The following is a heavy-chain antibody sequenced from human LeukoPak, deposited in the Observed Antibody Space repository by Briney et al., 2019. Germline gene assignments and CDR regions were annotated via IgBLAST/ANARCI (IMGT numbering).Heavy chain of an antibody. CDR1: GFTFSSYA. CDR3: ARDGVRTLNHLYYYYGMDV. CDR2: ISYDGSNK. V-gene: IGHV3-30-3*01. Sequence: GGSLRLSCAASGFTFSSYAMHWVRQAPGKRLEWVAVISYDGSNKYYADSVKGRFTISRDNSKNTLYLQMNSLRAEGTAVYYCARDGVRTLNHLYYYYGMDVWGQGTTVTVSS. J-gene: IGHJ6*02. D-gene: IGHD3-10*01.